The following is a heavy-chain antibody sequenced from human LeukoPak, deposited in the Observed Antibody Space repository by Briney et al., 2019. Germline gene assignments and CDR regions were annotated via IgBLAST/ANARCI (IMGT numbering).Heavy chain of an antibody. Sequence: GGSLRLSCAASGFTFSSYWMSWVRQAPGKGLEWVAHIKQNGSEKYYVDSVKGRFTISRDNAKNSLYLQMNSLRAEDTAVYYCARDLSSGAWYFDLWGRGTLVTVSS. V-gene: IGHV3-7*01. J-gene: IGHJ2*01. CDR2: IKQNGSEK. CDR3: ARDLSSGAWYFDL. CDR1: GFTFSSYW. D-gene: IGHD1-26*01.